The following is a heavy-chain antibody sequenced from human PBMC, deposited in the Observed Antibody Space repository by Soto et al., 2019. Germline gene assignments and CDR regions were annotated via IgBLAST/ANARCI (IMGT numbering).Heavy chain of an antibody. D-gene: IGHD4-4*01. V-gene: IGHV3-74*01. CDR3: AREVYSNYEYDGFDV. J-gene: IGHJ3*01. Sequence: EVQLVESGGGLVQPGGSLRLSCGASGFTFSSHWMHWVRQTPGKGLVWVSRINTDGSGTSYADSVKGRFTISRDNAKNTLYLQMNSLRAEDTAVYYCAREVYSNYEYDGFDVWGQGTTVTVSS. CDR2: INTDGSGT. CDR1: GFTFSSHW.